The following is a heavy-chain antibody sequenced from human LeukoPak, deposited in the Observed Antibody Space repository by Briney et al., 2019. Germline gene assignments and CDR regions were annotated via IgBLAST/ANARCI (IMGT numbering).Heavy chain of an antibody. Sequence: PSQTLSLTCTVSGGSISSDAYFWSWIRQHPGKGLEWIGYISYSGSTYYNPSLKSRTTISVDTSKNQFSLNLSSVTAADTAVYFCAAIVVVPPAIAYWGQGTLVTVSS. J-gene: IGHJ4*02. CDR2: ISYSGST. D-gene: IGHD2-2*01. V-gene: IGHV4-31*03. CDR1: GGSISSDAYF. CDR3: AAIVVVPPAIAY.